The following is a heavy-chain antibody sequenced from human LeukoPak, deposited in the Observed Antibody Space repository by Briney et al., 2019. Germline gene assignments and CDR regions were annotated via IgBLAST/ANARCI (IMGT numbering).Heavy chain of an antibody. CDR2: ISYDGSNK. CDR1: GFTFSSYA. CDR3: ARDVSVTLTGYYVYYYYGMDV. V-gene: IGHV3-30*04. Sequence: PGGSLRLSCAASGFTFSSYAMHWVRQAPGKGLEWVAVISYDGSNKYYADYVKGRFTIARDNSKNTLYLQMNSLRAEDTAVYYCARDVSVTLTGYYVYYYYGMDVWGQGTTVTVSS. J-gene: IGHJ6*02. D-gene: IGHD3-9*01.